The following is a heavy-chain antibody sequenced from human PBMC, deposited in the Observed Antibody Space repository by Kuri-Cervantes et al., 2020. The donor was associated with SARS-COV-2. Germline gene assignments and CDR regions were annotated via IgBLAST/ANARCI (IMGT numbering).Heavy chain of an antibody. CDR2: ISWDGGST. D-gene: IGHD6-13*01. J-gene: IGHJ4*02. Sequence: GESLKISCAASGFTFDDYAMHWVRQAPGKGLEWVSLISWDGGSTYYADSVEGRFTISRDNSKNSLYLQMNSLRAEDTALYYCASGFLAAAGTLEYWGQGTLVTVSS. V-gene: IGHV3-43D*04. CDR3: ASGFLAAAGTLEY. CDR1: GFTFDDYA.